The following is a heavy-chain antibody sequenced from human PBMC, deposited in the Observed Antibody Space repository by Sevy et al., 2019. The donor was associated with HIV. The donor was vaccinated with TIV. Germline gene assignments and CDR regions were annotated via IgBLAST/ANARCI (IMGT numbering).Heavy chain of an antibody. V-gene: IGHV4-30-4*01. CDR1: GGSISSGDYY. CDR2: IYYSGST. D-gene: IGHD4-17*01. CDR3: ARDPTYGDSDY. J-gene: IGHJ4*02. Sequence: SETLSLTCTVSGGSISSGDYYWSWIRQPPGKGLGWIGYIYYSGSTYYNPSLKSRVTISVDTSKNQFSLKLSSVTAADTAVYYCARDPTYGDSDYWGQGTLVTVSS.